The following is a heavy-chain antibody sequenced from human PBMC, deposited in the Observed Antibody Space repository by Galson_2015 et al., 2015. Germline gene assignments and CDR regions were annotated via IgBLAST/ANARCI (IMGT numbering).Heavy chain of an antibody. CDR2: IIPIFGTA. D-gene: IGHD3-10*01. V-gene: IGHV1-69*13. CDR1: GGTFSSYA. Sequence: SVKVSCKASGGTFSSYAISWVRQAPGPGLEWMGGIIPIFGTANYAQKFQGRVTITADESTSTAYMELSSLRSEDTAVYYCARGITMVRGAAGGYWGQGTLVTVSS. J-gene: IGHJ4*02. CDR3: ARGITMVRGAAGGY.